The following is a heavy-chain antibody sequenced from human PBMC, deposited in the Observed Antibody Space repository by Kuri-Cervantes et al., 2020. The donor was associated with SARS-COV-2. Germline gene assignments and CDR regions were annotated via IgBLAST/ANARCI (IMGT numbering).Heavy chain of an antibody. CDR2: IYYSGST. V-gene: IGHV4-39*07. J-gene: IGHJ4*02. Sequence: SETLSLTCTVSGGSISSSSYYWGWIRQPPGKGLEWIGSIYYSGSTYYNPSLKSRVTISVDTSKNQFSLKLSSVTAADTAVYYCARVRAKVGGNVDYWGQGTPVTVSS. CDR3: ARVRAKVGGNVDY. D-gene: IGHD4-23*01. CDR1: GGSISSSSYY.